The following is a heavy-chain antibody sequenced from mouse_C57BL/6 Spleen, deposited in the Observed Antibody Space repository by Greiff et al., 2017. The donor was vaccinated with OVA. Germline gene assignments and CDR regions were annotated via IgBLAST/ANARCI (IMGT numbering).Heavy chain of an antibody. CDR3: ARGTAQAKFAY. D-gene: IGHD3-2*02. Sequence: QVQLQQPGAELVKPGASVKLSCKASGYTFTSYWMHWVKQRPGQGLEWIGMIHPNSGSTNYNEKFKSKATLTVDNSSSTAYMQLSSLTSEDSAVYYCARGTAQAKFAYWGQGTLVTVSA. CDR2: IHPNSGST. CDR1: GYTFTSYW. V-gene: IGHV1-64*01. J-gene: IGHJ3*01.